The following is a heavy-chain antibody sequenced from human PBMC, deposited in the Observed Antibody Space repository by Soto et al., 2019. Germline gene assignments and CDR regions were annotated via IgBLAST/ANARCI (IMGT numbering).Heavy chain of an antibody. CDR1: GGSFSGYY. V-gene: IGHV4-34*01. J-gene: IGHJ5*02. D-gene: IGHD3-10*01. CDR3: ARIVTMVRGVYNWFDP. Sequence: QVQLQQWGAGLLKPSETLSLTCAVYGGSFSGYYWSWIRQPPGKGLEWMGEINHSGSTNYNPSLKSRVTISVDTSKNQFSLKLSSVTAADTAVYYCARIVTMVRGVYNWFDPWGQGTLVTVSS. CDR2: INHSGST.